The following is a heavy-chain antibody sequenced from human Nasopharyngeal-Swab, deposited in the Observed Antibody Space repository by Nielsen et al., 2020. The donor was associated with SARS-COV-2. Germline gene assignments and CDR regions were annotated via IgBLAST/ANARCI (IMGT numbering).Heavy chain of an antibody. J-gene: IGHJ5*02. V-gene: IGHV3-15*01. Sequence: RGSVRLSCAASGCTFSNAWMSWVRQAPGKGLEWVGRIKSKTDGGTTDYAAPVKGRFTISRDDSKNTLYLQMNSLKTEDTAVYYCTTDRMVVAATYKDNWFDPWGQGTLGHRLL. D-gene: IGHD2-15*01. CDR1: GCTFSNAW. CDR3: TTDRMVVAATYKDNWFDP. CDR2: IKSKTDGGTT.